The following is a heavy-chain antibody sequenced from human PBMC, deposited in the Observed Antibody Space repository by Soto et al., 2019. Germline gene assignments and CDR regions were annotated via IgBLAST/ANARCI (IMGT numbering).Heavy chain of an antibody. D-gene: IGHD1-26*01. CDR1: GYTFTASY. Sequence: ASVKVSCKASGYTFTASYMHWVRQAPGQGLEWMGIIDPSGGSTSYSQKFQGRVTMTRDTSTSTVYMELNSLRSEDTAVFYCARDSGHYYRSDAFDKWGQGTMVTVS. CDR3: ARDSGHYYRSDAFDK. J-gene: IGHJ3*02. V-gene: IGHV1-46*01. CDR2: IDPSGGST.